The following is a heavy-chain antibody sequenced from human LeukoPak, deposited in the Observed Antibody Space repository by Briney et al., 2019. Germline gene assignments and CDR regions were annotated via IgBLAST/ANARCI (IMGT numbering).Heavy chain of an antibody. CDR2: INPSSGAT. CDR3: VRDYYDSSDYFHGY. J-gene: IGHJ4*03. V-gene: IGHV1-2*02. Sequence: ASVKVSCKASGSSFTGYYMYWVRQAPGQGLEWMGWINPSSGATKYAQELTGRVAMTRDTSISTTNMELSRLRSGDTAVYYCVRDYYDSSDYFHGYWGHVALVTV. CDR1: GSSFTGYY. D-gene: IGHD3-22*01.